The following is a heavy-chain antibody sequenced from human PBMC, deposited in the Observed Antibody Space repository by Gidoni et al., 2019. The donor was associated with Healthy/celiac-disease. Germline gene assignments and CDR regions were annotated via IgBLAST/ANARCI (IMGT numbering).Heavy chain of an antibody. J-gene: IGHJ6*02. V-gene: IGHV3-7*01. CDR3: ARDLRVTTNYYYYYDMDV. D-gene: IGHD4-17*01. CDR2: IKQDGSEK. Sequence: EVQLVEAGGGLVQPGGSLRLSCAAPGFTFSSYWMSWARQAPGKGLEWVANIKQDGSEKYYVDSVKGRFTISRDNAKNSLYLQMNSLRAEDTAVYYCARDLRVTTNYYYYYDMDVWGQGTTVTVSS. CDR1: GFTFSSYW.